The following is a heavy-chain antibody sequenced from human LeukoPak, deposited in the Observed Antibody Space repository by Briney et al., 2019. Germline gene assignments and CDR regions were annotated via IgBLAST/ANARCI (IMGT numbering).Heavy chain of an antibody. CDR2: ISAYNGNT. J-gene: IGHJ4*02. D-gene: IGHD3-22*01. CDR1: GYTFASYG. CDR3: ARLDYYDSSGYYFLDY. V-gene: IGHV1-18*01. Sequence: ASVKVSCKASGYTFASYGISWVRQAPGQGLERMGWISAYNGNTNYAQKLQGRVTMTTDTSTSTAYMELRSLRSDDTAVYYCARLDYYDSSGYYFLDYWGQGTLVTVSS.